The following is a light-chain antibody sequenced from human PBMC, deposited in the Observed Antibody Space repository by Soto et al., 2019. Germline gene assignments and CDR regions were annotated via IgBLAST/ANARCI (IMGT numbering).Light chain of an antibody. CDR2: EGS. CDR1: SSGVENYNL. Sequence: QSVLTQPASVSGSPGQSITLSCTRTSSGVENYNLVSWYQHRPGKAPKLIIYEGSQRPSGVSDRFSGSKSGNTASLTISGLRAEDEADYYCSSYAGAVVFGGGTKQIVL. V-gene: IGLV2-23*01. CDR3: SSYAGAVV. J-gene: IGLJ2*01.